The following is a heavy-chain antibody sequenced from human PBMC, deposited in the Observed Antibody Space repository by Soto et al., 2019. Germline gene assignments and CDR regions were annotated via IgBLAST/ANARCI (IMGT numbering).Heavy chain of an antibody. CDR1: GYPFTSYA. Sequence: AXSVKVSCKASGYPFTSYAMHWVRQAPGQRLEWMGWINAGNGNTKYSQKFQGRVTITRDTSASTAYMELSSLRSEDTAVYYCARHQVSRRWYIGSLDAFDIWGQGTMVTVSS. D-gene: IGHD6-19*01. J-gene: IGHJ3*02. V-gene: IGHV1-3*01. CDR3: ARHQVSRRWYIGSLDAFDI. CDR2: INAGNGNT.